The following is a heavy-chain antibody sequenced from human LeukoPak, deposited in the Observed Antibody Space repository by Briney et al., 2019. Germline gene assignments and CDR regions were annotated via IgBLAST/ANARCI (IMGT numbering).Heavy chain of an antibody. Sequence: PGGSLRLSCAASGFTFSSYSMNWVRQAPGKGLEWVSSISSSSSYIYYADSVKGRFTISRDNAKNSLYLQMNSLRAEDTAVYYCARERLGELSLVAYFDYWGQGTLVTVSS. CDR2: ISSSSSYI. CDR3: ARERLGELSLVAYFDY. D-gene: IGHD3-16*02. CDR1: GFTFSSYS. J-gene: IGHJ4*02. V-gene: IGHV3-21*01.